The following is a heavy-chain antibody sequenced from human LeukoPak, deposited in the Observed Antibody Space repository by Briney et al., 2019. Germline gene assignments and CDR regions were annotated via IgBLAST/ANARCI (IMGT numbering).Heavy chain of an antibody. V-gene: IGHV4-61*09. J-gene: IGHJ4*02. CDR1: GDSISSGSFH. D-gene: IGHD3-3*01. CDR3: ARGPNFWSGYEFDY. CDR2: IYTSGST. Sequence: EPSETLSLTCTFSGDSISSGSFHWSWIRQPAGKGLEWIGHIYTSGSTNYNPSLKSRVAISVDMSKNQFSLKLSSVTAADTAVYYCARGPNFWSGYEFDYWGQGTLVTVSS.